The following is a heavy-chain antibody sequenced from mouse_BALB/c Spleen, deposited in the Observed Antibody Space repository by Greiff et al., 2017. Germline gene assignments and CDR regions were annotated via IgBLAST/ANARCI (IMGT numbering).Heavy chain of an antibody. CDR1: GFTFSSYA. J-gene: IGHJ4*01. V-gene: IGHV5-6-5*01. D-gene: IGHD1-1*01. Sequence: EVRLVESGGGLVKPGGSLKLSCAASGFTFSSYAMSWVRQTPEKRLEWVASISSGGSTYYPDSVKGRFTISRDNARNILYLQMSSLRSEDTAMYYCARDPLLRRSAMDYWGQGTSVTVSS. CDR3: ARDPLLRRSAMDY. CDR2: ISSGGST.